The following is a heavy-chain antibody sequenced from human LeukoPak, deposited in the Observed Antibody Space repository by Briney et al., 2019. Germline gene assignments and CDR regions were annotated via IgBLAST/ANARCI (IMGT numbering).Heavy chain of an antibody. CDR3: ARTPYDYDILTGDY. J-gene: IGHJ4*02. Sequence: GGSLRLSCAASGFTFSSYWMSWVRQAPGKGLVWVANIKQDRSEKYYVDSVKGRFTISRDNAKNSLYLQMNSLRAEDTAVYYCARTPYDYDILTGDYWGQGTLVTVSS. D-gene: IGHD3-9*01. CDR2: IKQDRSEK. CDR1: GFTFSSYW. V-gene: IGHV3-7*01.